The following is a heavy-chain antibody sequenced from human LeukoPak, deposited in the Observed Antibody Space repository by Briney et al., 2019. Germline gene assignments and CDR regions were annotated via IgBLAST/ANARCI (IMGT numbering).Heavy chain of an antibody. CDR3: ARVSTGPV. CDR2: ISSTGNCI. CDR1: GFIFSNFN. Sequence: GGSLRVSCVGSGFIFSNFNMNWVRQAPGKGLEWVSSISSTGNCIHYADSVKGRFTISRDNAQKSLYLQMNSLRVEDSAVYYCARVSTGPVWGQGTLVTVSS. J-gene: IGHJ4*02. V-gene: IGHV3-21*01. D-gene: IGHD1-1*01.